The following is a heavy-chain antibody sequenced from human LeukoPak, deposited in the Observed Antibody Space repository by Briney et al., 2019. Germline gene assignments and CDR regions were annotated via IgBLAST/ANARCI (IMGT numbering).Heavy chain of an antibody. J-gene: IGHJ4*02. D-gene: IGHD3-16*02. V-gene: IGHV4-39*01. CDR3: ARSSLWGSYRPYYFDY. CDR2: IYYSGNT. Sequence: SETLSLTCTVSGGSIGSSIYYWGWIRQPPGKGLEWIGSIYYSGNTYYNPSLKSRVTISVDTSKNQFSLKLSSVTAADTAVYYCARSSLWGSYRPYYFDYWGQGTLVTVSS. CDR1: GGSIGSSIYY.